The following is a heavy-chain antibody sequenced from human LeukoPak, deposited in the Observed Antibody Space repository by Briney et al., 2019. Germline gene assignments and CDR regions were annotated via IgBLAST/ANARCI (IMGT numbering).Heavy chain of an antibody. CDR3: ARRDVGATIDY. CDR2: ILYTGRT. V-gene: IGHV4-39*01. D-gene: IGHD1-26*01. CDR1: GDSISSSRFY. Sequence: SETLSLTCTVSGDSISSSRFYWAWIRQPPGKGLEWIGSILYTGRTFYNPSLKSRVTISVDTSKNQFSLRLGSVSASGTAVYYCARRDVGATIDYWGQGTLVTVSS. J-gene: IGHJ4*02.